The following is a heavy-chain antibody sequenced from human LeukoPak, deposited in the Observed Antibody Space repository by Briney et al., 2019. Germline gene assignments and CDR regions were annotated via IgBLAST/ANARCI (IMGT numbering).Heavy chain of an antibody. J-gene: IGHJ5*02. D-gene: IGHD2-2*01. Sequence: VASVKVSCKASGYTFTGYYMHWVRQAPGQGLEWMGWINPNSGGTNYAQKFQGRVTMTRDTSISTAHMELSRLRSDDTAVYYCARELRVIVVVPAASGYVFDPWGQGTLVTVSS. CDR2: INPNSGGT. CDR1: GYTFTGYY. V-gene: IGHV1-2*02. CDR3: ARELRVIVVVPAASGYVFDP.